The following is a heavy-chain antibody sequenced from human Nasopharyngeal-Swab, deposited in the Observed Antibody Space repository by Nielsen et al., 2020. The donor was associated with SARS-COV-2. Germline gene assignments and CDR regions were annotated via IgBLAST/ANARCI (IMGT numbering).Heavy chain of an antibody. CDR1: GGSISSTSYY. CDR3: ASNYYDSTGYYYWFDP. Sequence: SETLSLTCTFSGGSISSTSYYWGWIRQPPGKGLEWIGNIYYSGSTYYNPSLKTRVTISVDTSRNQFSLKLSSATAADTAVYYCASNYYDSTGYYYWFDPWGHGTLVTVSS. V-gene: IGHV4-39*01. CDR2: IYYSGST. J-gene: IGHJ5*02. D-gene: IGHD3-22*01.